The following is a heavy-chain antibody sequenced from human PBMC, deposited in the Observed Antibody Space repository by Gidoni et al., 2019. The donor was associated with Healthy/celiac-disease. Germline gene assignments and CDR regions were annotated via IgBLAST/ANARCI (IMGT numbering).Heavy chain of an antibody. V-gene: IGHV4-39*01. CDR3: ASTPKYYYDSSGYFDY. CDR1: GGSISSSSYY. CDR2: IYYSGST. Sequence: QLQLQESGPGLVKPSETLSLTCTVSGGSISSSSYYWGWIRQPPGKGLEWIGSIYYSGSTYYNPSLKSRVTISVDTSKNQFSLKLSSVTAADTAVYYCASTPKYYYDSSGYFDYWGQGTLVTVSS. J-gene: IGHJ4*02. D-gene: IGHD3-22*01.